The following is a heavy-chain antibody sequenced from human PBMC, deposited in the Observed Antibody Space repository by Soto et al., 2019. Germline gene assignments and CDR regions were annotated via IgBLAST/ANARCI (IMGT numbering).Heavy chain of an antibody. V-gene: IGHV4-61*01. CDR3: AGAAMVPYYFDY. D-gene: IGHD5-18*01. Sequence: SETLSLTCTVSGGSVSSGSYYWSWIRQPPGKGLEWIGYIYYSGSTNYNPSLKSRVTMSVDTSKNQFSLKLSSVTAADTAVYYCAGAAMVPYYFDYWGQATLVTVSS. CDR1: GGSVSSGSYY. J-gene: IGHJ4*02. CDR2: IYYSGST.